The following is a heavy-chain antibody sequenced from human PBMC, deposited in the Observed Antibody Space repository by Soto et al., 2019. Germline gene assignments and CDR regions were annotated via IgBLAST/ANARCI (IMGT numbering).Heavy chain of an antibody. CDR2: ISGSGGST. CDR1: GFTFSSYA. Sequence: PGGSLRLSCAASGFTFSSYAMSWVRQAPGKGLEWVSAISGSGGSTYYADSVKGRFTISRDNSKNTLYLQMNSLRAEDTAVYYCAKLDVLRYFDWLFNPMKDSGYWGQGTPVTVSS. V-gene: IGHV3-23*01. CDR3: AKLDVLRYFDWLFNPMKDSGY. J-gene: IGHJ4*02. D-gene: IGHD3-9*01.